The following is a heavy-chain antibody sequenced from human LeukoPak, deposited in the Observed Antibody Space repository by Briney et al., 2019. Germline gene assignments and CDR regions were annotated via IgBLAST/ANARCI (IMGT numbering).Heavy chain of an antibody. CDR3: ARVPVAGTGY. Sequence: GGSLRLSCAASGFTFSSYWLSWVRQAPGKGLEWVANIKKDGSEKYYVDSVKGRFSISRDNAKNSLYLQMNSLRAEDTAVHYCARVPVAGTGYWGQGTLVTVSS. V-gene: IGHV3-7*01. CDR2: IKKDGSEK. J-gene: IGHJ4*02. D-gene: IGHD6-19*01. CDR1: GFTFSSYW.